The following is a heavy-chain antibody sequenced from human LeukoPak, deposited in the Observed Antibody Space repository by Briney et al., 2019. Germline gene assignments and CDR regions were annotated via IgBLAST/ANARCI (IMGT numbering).Heavy chain of an antibody. CDR2: IRYDGSNK. J-gene: IGHJ4*02. V-gene: IGHV3-30*02. Sequence: GGSLRLSCAASGFTFSTYGMNWVRQAPGKGLEWVAFIRYDGSNKYYADSVKGRSTISRDNSKNTVYLQMNSLRAEDTDVYYCAKGHSSSWYSAYFDYWGQGTLVTVSS. D-gene: IGHD6-13*01. CDR1: GFTFSTYG. CDR3: AKGHSSSWYSAYFDY.